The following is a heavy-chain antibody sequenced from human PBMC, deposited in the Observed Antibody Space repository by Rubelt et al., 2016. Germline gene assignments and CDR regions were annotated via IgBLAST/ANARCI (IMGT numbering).Heavy chain of an antibody. CDR3: ARGGDYGDY. J-gene: IGHJ4*02. CDR2: ISFDGSNE. CDR1: GFIFHNYV. Sequence: QVQLVESGGGVVQPGRSLRLSCRASGFIFHNYVMHWVRQAPGKGLEWVAVISFDGSNEYYADSVKGRFTISRDNSNNTVYLQMNSLRAEDTAVYYCARGGDYGDYWGQGTLVTVSS. V-gene: IGHV3-30*14.